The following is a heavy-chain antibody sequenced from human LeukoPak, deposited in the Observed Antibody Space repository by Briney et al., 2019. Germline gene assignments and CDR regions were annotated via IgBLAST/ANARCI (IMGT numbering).Heavy chain of an antibody. CDR3: ARVVEQLVHNDY. CDR2: INPNSGDT. Sequence: ASVKVSCKASGYTFTGYYMHWVRQAPGQGLEWMGWINPNSGDTNYAQKFQGRVTMTRDMSINTAYMELRSLRSDDTAVYYCARVVEQLVHNDYWGQGTLVTVSS. D-gene: IGHD6-13*01. J-gene: IGHJ4*02. V-gene: IGHV1-2*02. CDR1: GYTFTGYY.